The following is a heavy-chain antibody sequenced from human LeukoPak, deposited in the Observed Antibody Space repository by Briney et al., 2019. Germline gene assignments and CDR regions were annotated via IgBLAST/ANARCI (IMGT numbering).Heavy chain of an antibody. J-gene: IGHJ6*03. V-gene: IGHV4-30-4*08. Sequence: SQTLSLTCTVSGGSISSGDYYWSWIRQPPGKGLEWIGYIYYSGSTYYNPSLKSRVTISVDTSKNQFSLKLSSVTAADTAVYYCARAGNRDIVVVPAAIKRVDYYYYMDVWGKGTTVTVSS. CDR2: IYYSGST. CDR3: ARAGNRDIVVVPAAIKRVDYYYYMDV. CDR1: GGSISSGDYY. D-gene: IGHD2-2*01.